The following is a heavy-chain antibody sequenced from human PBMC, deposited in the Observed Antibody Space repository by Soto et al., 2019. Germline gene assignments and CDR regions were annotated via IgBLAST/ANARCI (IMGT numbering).Heavy chain of an antibody. Sequence: EVRLVESGGGLVQPGESLRLSCEASGFTVGTNYISWVRQSPGKGLEWVSVIYAAGHTYYPDSVKGRFTISIDKSLNTVSLQMSSLRVDDTAVYYCARAIVTPGTYYIDVWGKGTTVTVSS. CDR2: IYAAGHT. J-gene: IGHJ6*03. V-gene: IGHV3-66*01. D-gene: IGHD4-4*01. CDR1: GFTVGTNY. CDR3: ARAIVTPGTYYIDV.